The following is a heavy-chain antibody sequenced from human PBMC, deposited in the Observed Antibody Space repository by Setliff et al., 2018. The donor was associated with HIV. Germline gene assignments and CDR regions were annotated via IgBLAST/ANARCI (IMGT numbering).Heavy chain of an antibody. Sequence: PGESLKISCKGSGYSFTSYWIGWVRQMPGKGLEWMGIIYPRDSKIKYSPSFEGQVSISVDKSVNTAYLQWSSLKASDTATYYCAKWGSATPYFDDWGQGTLVTVSS. CDR2: IYPRDSKI. V-gene: IGHV5-51*01. D-gene: IGHD6-25*01. CDR3: AKWGSATPYFDD. CDR1: GYSFTSYW. J-gene: IGHJ4*02.